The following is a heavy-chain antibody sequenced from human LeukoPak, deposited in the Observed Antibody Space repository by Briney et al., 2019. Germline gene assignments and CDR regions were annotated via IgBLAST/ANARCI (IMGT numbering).Heavy chain of an antibody. CDR1: GFTFGSYA. J-gene: IGHJ4*02. CDR3: ARDDRNRAYFDY. Sequence: GRSLRLSCAASGFTFGSYAMHWVRQAPGKGLEWVAVISYDGSNKYYADSVKGRFTTSRDNSKNTLYLQMNSLRAEDTAVYYCARDDRNRAYFDYWGQGTLVTVSS. D-gene: IGHD1-14*01. CDR2: ISYDGSNK. V-gene: IGHV3-30-3*01.